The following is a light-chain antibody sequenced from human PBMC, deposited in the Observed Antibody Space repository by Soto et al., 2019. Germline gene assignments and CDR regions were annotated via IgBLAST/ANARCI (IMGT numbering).Light chain of an antibody. CDR3: QSYDSSRSGYV. CDR2: ENN. Sequence: QSVLTQPPSVSEAPGQRVTISCTGSSSNIGAGYEAHWYQQVPGTAPKLLIYENNNRPSGVPDRFSGSKSGTSASLAITGLQAEAEAEYYCQSYDSSRSGYVFGTGTKLTVL. V-gene: IGLV1-40*01. CDR1: SSNIGAGYE. J-gene: IGLJ1*01.